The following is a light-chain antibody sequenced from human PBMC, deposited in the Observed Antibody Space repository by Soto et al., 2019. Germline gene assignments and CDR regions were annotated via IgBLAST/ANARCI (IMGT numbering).Light chain of an antibody. CDR3: QQSYTTPRT. V-gene: IGKV1-39*01. CDR2: AAS. Sequence: DIQMTQSPSSLSASVGDRVTIACRASENIGSHVNWYQLKPGEAPKVLIYAASGLESGVPSRFSGSRSGTDFTLTISSLQPEDFASYYCQQSYTTPRTFGQGTSWRSN. J-gene: IGKJ2*01. CDR1: ENIGSH.